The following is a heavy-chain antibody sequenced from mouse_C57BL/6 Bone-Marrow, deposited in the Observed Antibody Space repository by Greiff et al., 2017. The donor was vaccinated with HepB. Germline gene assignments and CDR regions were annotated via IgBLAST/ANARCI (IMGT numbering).Heavy chain of an antibody. D-gene: IGHD2-3*01. CDR2: IRLKSDNYAT. CDR3: TRGGYYPY. CDR1: GFTFSNYW. Sequence: EVQVVESGGGLVQPGGSMKLSCVASGFTFSNYWMNWVRQSPEKGLEWVAQIRLKSDNYATHYAESVKGRFTISRDDSKSSVYLQMNNLRAEDTGIYYCTRGGYYPYWGQGTTLTVSS. J-gene: IGHJ2*01. V-gene: IGHV6-3*01.